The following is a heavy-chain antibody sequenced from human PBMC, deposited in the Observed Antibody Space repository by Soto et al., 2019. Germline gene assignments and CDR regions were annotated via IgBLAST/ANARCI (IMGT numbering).Heavy chain of an antibody. D-gene: IGHD5-18*01. CDR1: GFTFSSYG. CDR2: ISYDGSNK. J-gene: IGHJ6*02. CDR3: AKDLDTAMGPPYYYYGMDV. Sequence: GGSLRLSCAASGFTFSSYGMHWVRQAPGKGLEWVAVISYDGSNKYYADSVKGRFTISRDNSKNTLYLQMSSLRAEDTAVYYCAKDLDTAMGPPYYYYGMDVWGQGTTVTVSS. V-gene: IGHV3-30*18.